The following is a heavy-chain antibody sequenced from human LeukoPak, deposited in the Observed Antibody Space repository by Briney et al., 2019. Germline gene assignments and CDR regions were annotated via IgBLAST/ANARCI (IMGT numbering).Heavy chain of an antibody. D-gene: IGHD2-2*01. CDR1: GGSISSGGYY. CDR2: IYYSGST. Sequence: SETLSLTCTVSGGSISSGGYYWSWIRPHPGKGLEWIGYIYYSGSTYYNPSLKSRVTISVDTSKNQFSLKLSSVTAADTAVYYCARAPDVGCSSTSCYSFDYWGQGTLVTVSS. V-gene: IGHV4-31*03. CDR3: ARAPDVGCSSTSCYSFDY. J-gene: IGHJ4*02.